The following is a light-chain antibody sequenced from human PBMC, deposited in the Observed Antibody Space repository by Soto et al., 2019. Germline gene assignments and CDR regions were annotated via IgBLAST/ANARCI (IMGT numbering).Light chain of an antibody. J-gene: IGLJ3*02. Sequence: QSALTQPRSVSGSPGQSVTISCTGTSSDVGGYNYVSWYQQHPGNAPKLVIYDVSKRPSGVPDRFSGSKSANTASLTISGLQAEEEADYYCCSYAVNSLWVFGVGTKLTV. CDR2: DVS. V-gene: IGLV2-11*01. CDR1: SSDVGGYNY. CDR3: CSYAVNSLWV.